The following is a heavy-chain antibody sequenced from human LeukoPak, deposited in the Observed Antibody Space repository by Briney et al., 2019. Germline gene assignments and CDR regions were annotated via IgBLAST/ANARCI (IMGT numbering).Heavy chain of an antibody. CDR3: AKAGSYYSRSGVACFN. V-gene: IGHV3-43D*03. J-gene: IGHJ4*02. CDR2: ISWDGGST. CDR1: GFTFDDYA. D-gene: IGHD1-26*01. Sequence: GGSLRLSCAASGFTFDDYAMHWVRQAPGKGLEWVSLISWDGGSTYYADSVKGRFTISRDNSKNSLYLQMNSLRAEDTALYYCAKAGSYYSRSGVACFNWGQGTLVTVSS.